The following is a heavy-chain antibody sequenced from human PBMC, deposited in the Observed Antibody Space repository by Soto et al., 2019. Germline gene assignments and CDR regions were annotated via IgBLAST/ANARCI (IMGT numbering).Heavy chain of an antibody. Sequence: ASVKVSCKASGYTFTSYGISWVRQAPGQGLEWMGWISAYNGNTNYAQKLQGRVTMTTDTSTSTAYMELRSLRSDDTAVYYCAALYYYGSGSYGQGDYYYGMDVWGQGTTVTVSS. CDR2: ISAYNGNT. J-gene: IGHJ6*02. V-gene: IGHV1-18*01. D-gene: IGHD3-10*01. CDR3: AALYYYGSGSYGQGDYYYGMDV. CDR1: GYTFTSYG.